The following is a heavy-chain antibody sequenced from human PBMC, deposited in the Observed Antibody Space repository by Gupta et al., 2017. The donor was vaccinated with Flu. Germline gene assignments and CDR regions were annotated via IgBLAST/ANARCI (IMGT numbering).Heavy chain of an antibody. CDR2: ISGSGGST. D-gene: IGHD3-22*01. CDR1: GFNFKNYA. Sequence: EVQLLESGGGWVQPGGALRLSCAASGFNFKNYALSWVRQAPGKGLEWVSDISGSGGSTNYADSVKGRFTISRDKSKNTLYLQMNSLRAEDTAVYYCFYDSSGYYLDYWGQGTLVTVSS. CDR3: FYDSSGYYLDY. J-gene: IGHJ4*02. V-gene: IGHV3-23*01.